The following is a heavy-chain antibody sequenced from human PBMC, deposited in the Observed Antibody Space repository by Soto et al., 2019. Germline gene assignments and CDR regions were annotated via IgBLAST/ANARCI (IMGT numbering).Heavy chain of an antibody. V-gene: IGHV3-48*01. J-gene: IGHJ3*01. CDR2: ISSSSSTI. CDR3: ASASADIVVVVDATALTAFDV. CDR1: GFTFSSYG. D-gene: IGHD2-15*01. Sequence: PGGSLRLSCAASGFTFSSYGMHWVRQAPGKGLEWVSYISSSSSTIYYADSVKGRFTISRDNAKNSLYLQMNSPRAEDKAVYYCASASADIVVVVDATALTAFDVWGQETMVTVSS.